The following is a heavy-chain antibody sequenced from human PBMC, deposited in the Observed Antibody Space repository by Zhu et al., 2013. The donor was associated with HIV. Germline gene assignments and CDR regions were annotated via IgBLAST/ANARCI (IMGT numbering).Heavy chain of an antibody. D-gene: IGHD6-6*01. J-gene: IGHJ6*02. CDR3: ARDRPENQLLADYYYYGLDV. V-gene: IGHV1-18*01. Sequence: QDRLVQSGSEVKKPGASVKVSCKASGYIFSNYGISWVRQAPGQGLEWMGWVGATNDHTKSAWQVQGRVTMTTDRLRNTAYMELRSLRFDDTAIYYCARDRPENQLLADYYYYGLDVWGQGTTVIVSS. CDR2: VGATNDHT. CDR1: GYIFSNYG.